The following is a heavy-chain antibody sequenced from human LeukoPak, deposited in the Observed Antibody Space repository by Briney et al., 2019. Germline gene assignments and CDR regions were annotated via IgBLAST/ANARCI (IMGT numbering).Heavy chain of an antibody. Sequence: GGSLRLSCAASGFSFSSYWMTWVRQAPGKGLEWVANIKEDGSEKYYVDFVEGRFTISRDNAKNSLYLQMNSLRAEDTAVYYCARGYCNGGSYSSPPTNWGQGTLVTVSS. CDR2: IKEDGSEK. CDR1: GFSFSSYW. J-gene: IGHJ4*02. D-gene: IGHD2-15*01. V-gene: IGHV3-7*01. CDR3: ARGYCNGGSYSSPPTN.